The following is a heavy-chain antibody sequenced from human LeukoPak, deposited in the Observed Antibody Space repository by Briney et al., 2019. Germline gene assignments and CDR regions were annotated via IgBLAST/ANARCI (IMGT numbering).Heavy chain of an antibody. V-gene: IGHV3-43*02. Sequence: GGSLRLSCAAPGFSFDDYAIHWVRQAPGKGLEWVSLISGDGGSTFYADSVKGRFTISRDNSKNSLYLQMSSLRSEDTALYYCARESDSSGWYDAWGQGTLVTVSS. CDR2: ISGDGGST. D-gene: IGHD3-22*01. CDR1: GFSFDDYA. CDR3: ARESDSSGWYDA. J-gene: IGHJ5*02.